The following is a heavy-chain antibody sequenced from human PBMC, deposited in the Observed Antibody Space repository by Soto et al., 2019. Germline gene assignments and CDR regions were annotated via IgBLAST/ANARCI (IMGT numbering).Heavy chain of an antibody. CDR3: ARSYRDYGMDV. D-gene: IGHD5-18*01. Sequence: QVQLQESGPGLVKPSDTLSLTCAVSGYSISSSHWWGWIRQPPGKGLEWIGYIYYSGSTYYNPSLKSRVTLSVDTSKNQFSLKVSSVTAVDTAVYYCARSYRDYGMDVWGQGTTVTVSS. J-gene: IGHJ6*02. CDR1: GYSISSSHW. CDR2: IYYSGST. V-gene: IGHV4-28*01.